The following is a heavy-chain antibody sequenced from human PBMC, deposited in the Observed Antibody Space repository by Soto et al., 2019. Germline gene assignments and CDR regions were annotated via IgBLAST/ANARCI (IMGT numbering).Heavy chain of an antibody. D-gene: IGHD6-19*01. CDR3: ARTLIAVAGIFDY. J-gene: IGHJ4*02. Sequence: GASVKVSCKASGYTFTSYAMHWVRQAPGQRLEWMGWINAGNGNTKYSQEFQGRVTITRDTSASTAYMELSSLRSEDTAVYYCARTLIAVAGIFDYWGRGTLVTVSS. CDR2: INAGNGNT. CDR1: GYTFTSYA. V-gene: IGHV1-3*01.